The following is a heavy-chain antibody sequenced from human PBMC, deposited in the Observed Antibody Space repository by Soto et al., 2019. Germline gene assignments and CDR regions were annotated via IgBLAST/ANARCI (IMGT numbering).Heavy chain of an antibody. Sequence: EVQLLESGGGFVQPGESLTLSCAASGFTFSRSAMNWVRQAPGKGLEWVSAIGATGLSTYYADSVKGRFTISRDNSKHMVFLQMNSLRADDTAIYYCATYRQTTMTSEFWGQGALVTVST. J-gene: IGHJ4*02. D-gene: IGHD4-17*01. V-gene: IGHV3-23*01. CDR3: ATYRQTTMTSEF. CDR1: GFTFSRSA. CDR2: IGATGLST.